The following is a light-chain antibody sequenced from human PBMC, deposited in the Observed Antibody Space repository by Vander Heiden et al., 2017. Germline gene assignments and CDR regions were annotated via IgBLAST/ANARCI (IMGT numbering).Light chain of an antibody. CDR3: QHSDSSSRT. V-gene: IGKV1-5*01. CDR1: QVVTRC. J-gene: IGKJ2*01. CDR2: ETS. Sequence: DIQMTQSPSSLSASVGDRVTITCRASQVVTRCVNWYQQKPGGAPNLLISETSSLESGVPSRFSGSGSGTEFTLTISSLQPEDFAIYYCQHSDSSSRTFGQGTKVEI.